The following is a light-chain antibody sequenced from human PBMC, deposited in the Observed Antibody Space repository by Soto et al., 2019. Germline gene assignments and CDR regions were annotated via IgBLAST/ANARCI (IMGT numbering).Light chain of an antibody. Sequence: DIQMTQSPSTLSASVGDRVTITCRASQTISTWLAWYQQKPGKAPKLLIFDASSLESGVPSRFSGSGSGTEFTLTISRLQPDDLGTYYCQQYSSYPLTFRGGTKVEF. J-gene: IGKJ4*01. CDR3: QQYSSYPLT. V-gene: IGKV1-5*01. CDR2: DAS. CDR1: QTISTW.